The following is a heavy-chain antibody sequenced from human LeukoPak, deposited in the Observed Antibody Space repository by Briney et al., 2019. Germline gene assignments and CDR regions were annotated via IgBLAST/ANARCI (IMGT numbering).Heavy chain of an antibody. D-gene: IGHD3-22*01. Sequence: AGGSLRLSCAASGFTFSSYAMSWVRQAPGKGLEWVSAISGSGGSTYYADSVKGRFTISRDNSKNTLYLQMNSLRAEDTAVYYCAKDLHYYDSSGYGVFDYWGQGTLVTVSS. CDR2: ISGSGGST. CDR3: AKDLHYYDSSGYGVFDY. J-gene: IGHJ4*02. CDR1: GFTFSSYA. V-gene: IGHV3-23*01.